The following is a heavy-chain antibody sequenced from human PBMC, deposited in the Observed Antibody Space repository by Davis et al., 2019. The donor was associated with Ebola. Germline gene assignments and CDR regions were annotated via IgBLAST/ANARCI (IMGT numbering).Heavy chain of an antibody. CDR1: GFTVSSNY. J-gene: IGHJ5*02. CDR3: ARDLSGAEFDP. V-gene: IGHV3-66*01. D-gene: IGHD1-26*01. CDR2: IYSGGST. Sequence: GGSLRLSCAASGFTVSSNYMSWVRQAPGKGLEWVSVIYSGGSTYYADSVKGRFTISRDNSKNTLYLQMNSLRAEDTAVYYCARDLSGAEFDPWGQGILVTVSS.